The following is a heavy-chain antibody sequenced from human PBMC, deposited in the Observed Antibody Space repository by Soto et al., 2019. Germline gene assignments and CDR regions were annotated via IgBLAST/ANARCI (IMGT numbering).Heavy chain of an antibody. CDR2: ISAYNGNT. CDR3: ARDRGGITFGGVIVLSWFDP. Sequence: SVKVSCKASGYTFTSYGISWVRQAPGQGLEWMGWISAYNGNTNCAQKLQGRVTMATDTSTSTAYMELRSLRSDDTAVYYCARDRGGITFGGVIVLSWFDPWGQGTLVTVSS. CDR1: GYTFTSYG. D-gene: IGHD3-16*02. J-gene: IGHJ5*02. V-gene: IGHV1-18*04.